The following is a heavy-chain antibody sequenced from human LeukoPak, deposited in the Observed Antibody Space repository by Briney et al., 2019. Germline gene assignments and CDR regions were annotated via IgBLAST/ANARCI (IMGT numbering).Heavy chain of an antibody. J-gene: IGHJ3*01. CDR2: INYTGRT. D-gene: IGHD6-19*01. CDR1: GGSFTDYH. V-gene: IGHV4-34*01. Sequence: SEALSLTCAVYGGSFTDYHWSWIRQSPGGRLEWIGEINYTGRTHYKPSLKSRATISIDMSKNQVSLKMTSMAAADTAIYYCARERRVEVAARTTVAFDVWGQGTMVTVSS. CDR3: ARERRVEVAARTTVAFDV.